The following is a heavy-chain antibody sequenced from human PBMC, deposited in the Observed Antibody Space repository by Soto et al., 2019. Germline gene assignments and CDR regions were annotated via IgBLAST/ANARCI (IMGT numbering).Heavy chain of an antibody. D-gene: IGHD3-22*01. J-gene: IGHJ4*02. CDR2: ISYDGSNK. CDR1: GFTFSSYA. Sequence: QVQLVESGGGVVQPGRSLRLSCAASGFTFSSYAMHWVHQAPGKGLEWVAVISYDGSNKYYADSVKGRFTISRDNSKNTLYLQMNSLRAEDTAVYYCARGGNYYDSSGYYPSPTGYWGQGTLVTVSS. V-gene: IGHV3-30-3*01. CDR3: ARGGNYYDSSGYYPSPTGY.